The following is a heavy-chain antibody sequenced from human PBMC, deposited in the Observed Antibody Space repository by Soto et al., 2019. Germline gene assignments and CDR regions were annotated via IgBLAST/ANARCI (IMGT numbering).Heavy chain of an antibody. D-gene: IGHD3-22*01. CDR3: ARGHDSSGYYYDY. V-gene: IGHV4-31*03. J-gene: IGHJ4*02. CDR1: CGSINTGGYY. Sequence: SGTLSLTCIVSCGSINTGGYYWSWVRQYPGKGLEWIGYIYYSGPTNYNPSLKSRVTISADTSKNQFSLNLSTVTAADTAVYYCARGHDSSGYYYDYWGQGTLVTVSS. CDR2: IYYSGPT.